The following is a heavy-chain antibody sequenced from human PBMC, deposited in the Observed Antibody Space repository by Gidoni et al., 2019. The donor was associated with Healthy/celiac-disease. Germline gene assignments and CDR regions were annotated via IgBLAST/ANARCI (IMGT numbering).Heavy chain of an antibody. CDR1: GGTFSSYA. D-gene: IGHD2-15*01. V-gene: IGHV3-23*01. CDR3: AKDGCSGGSFYRKIFFDY. CDR2: FSGSGGST. Sequence: EVQLLESGGGLVQPGGSLRLSGAASGGTFSSYAMSWVRQAPGKGLEWVSSFSGSGGSTYYADSVNGRFTISRDNSQNPLYLQMNRLRAEDTAVYYCAKDGCSGGSFYRKIFFDYLGQGTLVTVSS. J-gene: IGHJ4*02.